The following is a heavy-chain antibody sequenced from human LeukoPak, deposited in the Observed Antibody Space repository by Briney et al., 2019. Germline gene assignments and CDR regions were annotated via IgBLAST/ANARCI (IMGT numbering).Heavy chain of an antibody. Sequence: SVRVSCKASGGTFGRYAITWVRQAPGQRLEWMGGVSPIYGTSDYAQRFQGRVTISADESTSTAFLEVRSLRSEDTAVYYCARDCSGGRCYGAFDIWGQGTLVIVSS. D-gene: IGHD2-15*01. V-gene: IGHV1-69*01. J-gene: IGHJ3*02. CDR1: GGTFGRYA. CDR2: VSPIYGTS. CDR3: ARDCSGGRCYGAFDI.